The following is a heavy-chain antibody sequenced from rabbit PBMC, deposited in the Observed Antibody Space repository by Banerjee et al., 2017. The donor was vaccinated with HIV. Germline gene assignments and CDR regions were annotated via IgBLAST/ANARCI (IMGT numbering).Heavy chain of an antibody. CDR3: ARGGLLLLGYASNSGYSSNL. Sequence: QLVESGGGLVQPGESLKLSCKASVFTISSYSMNWVRQAPGKGLEWIGYIDPVFGSTYYASWVNGRFTISSHNAQNTLYLQLNSLTAADTATYFCARGGLLLLGYASNSGYSSNLWGQGTLVTVS. CDR1: VFTISSYS. J-gene: IGHJ4*01. CDR2: IDPVFGST. V-gene: IGHV1S7*01. D-gene: IGHD1-1*01.